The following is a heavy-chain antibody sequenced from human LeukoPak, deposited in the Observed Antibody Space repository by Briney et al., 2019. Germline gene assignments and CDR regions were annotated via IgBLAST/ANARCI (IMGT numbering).Heavy chain of an antibody. CDR3: ARDLDSGYDSEDFDFAY. CDR2: INPSGGST. J-gene: IGHJ4*02. D-gene: IGHD5-12*01. Sequence: ASVKVPCKASGYTFTSYYMHWVRQAPGQGLEWMGIINPSGGSTSYAQKFQGRVTMTRDTSTSTVYMELSSLRSEDTAVYYCARDLDSGYDSEDFDFAYWGQGTLVTVSS. CDR1: GYTFTSYY. V-gene: IGHV1-46*01.